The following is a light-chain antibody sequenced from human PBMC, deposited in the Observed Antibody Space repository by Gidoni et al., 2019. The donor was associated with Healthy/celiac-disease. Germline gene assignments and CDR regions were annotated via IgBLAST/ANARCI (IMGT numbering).Light chain of an antibody. V-gene: IGLV3-1*01. CDR2: QDS. CDR3: QAWDSRVV. J-gene: IGLJ2*01. Sequence: SYELTQPPSVSVSPGQTASITCSGDKLGDKYACWYQHKPGQSPVLVIYQDSKRPSGIPERFSGSNSGNTATLTISGTQAMDEADYYCQAWDSRVVFGGGTKLTVL. CDR1: KLGDKY.